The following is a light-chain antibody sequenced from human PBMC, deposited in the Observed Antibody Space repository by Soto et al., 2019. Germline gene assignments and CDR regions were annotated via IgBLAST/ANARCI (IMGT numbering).Light chain of an antibody. CDR1: QSVSSY. CDR2: DAS. V-gene: IGKV3-11*01. Sequence: EIVLTQSPATLSLSPGERATLSCRASQSVSSYLAWYQQKPGQAPRLLIYDASNRATGIPARFSGSGSGTDFTLTISSLEPEDFAVYYCQQSDDSPWTFGQGTKVEIK. CDR3: QQSDDSPWT. J-gene: IGKJ1*01.